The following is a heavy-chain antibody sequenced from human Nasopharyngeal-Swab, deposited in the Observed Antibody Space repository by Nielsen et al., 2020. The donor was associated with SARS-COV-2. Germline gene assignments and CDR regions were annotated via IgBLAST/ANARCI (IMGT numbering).Heavy chain of an antibody. CDR3: ARDQYSGYDSSYYYYGMDV. V-gene: IGHV1-2*02. D-gene: IGHD5-12*01. J-gene: IGHJ6*02. CDR2: IDPNSGGT. Sequence: QAPGQGLEWMGWIDPNSGGTNYAQKFQGRVTMTRDTSISTAYMELSRLRSDDTAVYYCARDQYSGYDSSYYYYGMDVWGQGTTVTVSS.